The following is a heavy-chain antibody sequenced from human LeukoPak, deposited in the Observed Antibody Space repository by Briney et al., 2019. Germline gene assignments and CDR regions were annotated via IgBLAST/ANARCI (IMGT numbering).Heavy chain of an antibody. Sequence: ASVTVSCKASGYTFTRYGISWVRQAAGQGLEWMGWINAYNGNTYYAQKLQGSVTMTTDTSTSTAYMELRSLRSDDTAVYYCARVPPLAAAGLLDYWVQGTLVTVSS. CDR3: ARVPPLAAAGLLDY. CDR1: GYTFTRYG. J-gene: IGHJ4*02. CDR2: INAYNGNT. V-gene: IGHV1-18*01. D-gene: IGHD6-13*01.